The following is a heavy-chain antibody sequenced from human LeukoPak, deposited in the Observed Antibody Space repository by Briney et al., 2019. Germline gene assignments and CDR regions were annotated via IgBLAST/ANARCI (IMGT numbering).Heavy chain of an antibody. CDR2: INHSGST. CDR1: GGFFSGYY. Sequence: SETLSLTCAVYGGFFSGYYWSWIRQPPGKGLEWIGEINHSGSTNYNPSLKSRVTISVDTSKNQFSLKLSSVTAVDTAVYYCARGWVVVAATWYFDYWGQGTLVTVSS. J-gene: IGHJ4*02. V-gene: IGHV4-34*01. CDR3: ARGWVVVAATWYFDY. D-gene: IGHD2-15*01.